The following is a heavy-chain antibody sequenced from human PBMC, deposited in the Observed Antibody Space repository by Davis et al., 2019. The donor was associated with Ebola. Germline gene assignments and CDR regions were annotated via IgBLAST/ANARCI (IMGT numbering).Heavy chain of an antibody. CDR2: IKSKTDGGTT. CDR3: TTLSTMTTVYFDL. CDR1: GFTFSSYA. V-gene: IGHV3-15*01. J-gene: IGHJ2*01. Sequence: GGSLRLSCAASGFTFSSYAMSWVRQAPGKGLEWVGRIKSKTDGGTTDNAAPVKGRFAMSRDDSKNTLYLQMNSLKIEDTAVYYCTTLSTMTTVYFDLWGRGTLVTVSS. D-gene: IGHD4-17*01.